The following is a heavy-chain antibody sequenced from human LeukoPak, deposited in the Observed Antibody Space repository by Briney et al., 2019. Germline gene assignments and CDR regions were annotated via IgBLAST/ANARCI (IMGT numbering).Heavy chain of an antibody. CDR2: MYYSGTA. CDR1: GGSIGSSGYS. CDR3: ARLDYADRSDAFDI. Sequence: SETLSLTCAVSGGSIGSSGYSWNWIRQPPGKGLEWIGYMYYSGTAYYNSSLKSRVTISLDTSKNQFSLKLNSVTAADTAVYYCARLDYADRSDAFDIWGQGTVVTVSS. D-gene: IGHD4-17*01. J-gene: IGHJ3*02. V-gene: IGHV4-30-4*07.